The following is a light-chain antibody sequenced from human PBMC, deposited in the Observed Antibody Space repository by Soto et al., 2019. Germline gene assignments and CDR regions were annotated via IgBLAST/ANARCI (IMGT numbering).Light chain of an antibody. CDR3: SSYTSSSTLYV. Sequence: QSALTQPASVSGSPGQSITLSCTGTSSDVGGYNYVSWYQQHPGKAPKHMIYDVSNRPSGVSNRFSGSKSGNTASLTISGLQAEDEADYYCSSYTSSSTLYVFGTGTKVTVL. V-gene: IGLV2-14*01. J-gene: IGLJ1*01. CDR2: DVS. CDR1: SSDVGGYNY.